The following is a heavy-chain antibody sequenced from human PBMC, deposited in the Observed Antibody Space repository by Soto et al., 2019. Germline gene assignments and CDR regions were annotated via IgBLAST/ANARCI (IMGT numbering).Heavy chain of an antibody. Sequence: QVQLQESGPGLVKPSGTLSLTCAVSGGSISSSNWWSWVRQPPGKGLEWIGEIYHSGSTNYNPSLKGRVPISVDKSKNQFSLKLSSVTAAGTAVYYCARAHSRAYGDYVIGYWGQGTLVTVSS. J-gene: IGHJ4*02. V-gene: IGHV4-4*02. D-gene: IGHD4-17*01. CDR1: GGSISSSNW. CDR2: IYHSGST. CDR3: ARAHSRAYGDYVIGY.